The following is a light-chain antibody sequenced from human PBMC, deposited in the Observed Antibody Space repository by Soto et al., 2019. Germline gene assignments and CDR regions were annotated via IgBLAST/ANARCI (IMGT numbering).Light chain of an antibody. Sequence: DIQMTQSPSSLSASVGDRVTITCRASQSISSYLNWYQQKPGKAPKLLIYAASSLQSGVPSRFSGSGSGTDFTLTISSLQPEDFATYYCQQSYSTPPFFGGGNKVEIK. CDR1: QSISSY. V-gene: IGKV1-39*01. J-gene: IGKJ4*01. CDR3: QQSYSTPPF. CDR2: AAS.